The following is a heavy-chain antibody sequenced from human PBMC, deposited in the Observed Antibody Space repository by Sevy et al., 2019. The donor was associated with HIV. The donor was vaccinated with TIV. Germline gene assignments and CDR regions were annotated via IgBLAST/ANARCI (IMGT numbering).Heavy chain of an antibody. CDR2: IQYSGST. CDR1: GGSISTHY. D-gene: IGHD3-10*01. J-gene: IGHJ3*02. CDR3: ARVGAWYYGSTGNAFDI. V-gene: IGHV4-59*11. Sequence: SETLSLTCTVSGGSISTHYWSWIRQPPGKGLEWIGYIQYSGSTKNNPSLKSRVTISIDTSKNQFSPKLSSVTAADTAVYYCARVGAWYYGSTGNAFDIWGQGTMVTVSS.